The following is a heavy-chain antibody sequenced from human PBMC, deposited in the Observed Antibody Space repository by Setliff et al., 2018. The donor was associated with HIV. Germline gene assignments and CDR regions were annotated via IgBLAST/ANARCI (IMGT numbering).Heavy chain of an antibody. CDR2: IFSSGST. V-gene: IGHV4-4*09. CDR3: ARRIDDSGSFPYKNWFDT. CDR1: GDSISSYS. D-gene: IGHD3-10*01. J-gene: IGHJ5*02. Sequence: SETLSLTCTVSGDSISSYSWNWIRQSPGGGLEWIGFIFSSGSTKYNPSRQSRVTMSIDTSKNQFSLRLTSVTAADTSVYYCARRIDDSGSFPYKNWFDTWGQGSLVTVSS.